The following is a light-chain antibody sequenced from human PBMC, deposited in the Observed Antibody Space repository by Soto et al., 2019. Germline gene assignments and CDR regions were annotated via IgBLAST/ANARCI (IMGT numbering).Light chain of an antibody. CDR3: TSYAGGSNWV. Sequence: QSALTQPPSASGSPGQSVTISCTGTGSDIGTYKYVSWYQQHPGQAPKLMIYEVSKRPSGVPDRFSGSKSGNTASLTVSGLQSEDEADYYCTSYAGGSNWVFGGGTKLTVL. J-gene: IGLJ3*02. V-gene: IGLV2-8*01. CDR1: GSDIGTYKY. CDR2: EVS.